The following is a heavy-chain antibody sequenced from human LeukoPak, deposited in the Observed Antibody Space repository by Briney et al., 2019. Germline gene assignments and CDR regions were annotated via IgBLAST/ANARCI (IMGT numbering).Heavy chain of an antibody. D-gene: IGHD4-23*01. CDR2: ISGDTTAT. V-gene: IGHV3-23*01. CDR3: AKSPGPNSPLDY. CDR1: GFTFSSA. J-gene: IGHJ4*02. Sequence: GGSLRLSCAASGFTFSSAMTWVRQAPGKGLEWVSTISGDTTATWYADSVKGRFTISRDNSKNTLYLQMNSLRGEDTAVYYCAKSPGPNSPLDYWGQGTLVTVSS.